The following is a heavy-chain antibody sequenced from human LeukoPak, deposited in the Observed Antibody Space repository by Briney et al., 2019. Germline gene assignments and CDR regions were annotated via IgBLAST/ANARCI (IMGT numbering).Heavy chain of an antibody. J-gene: IGHJ3*02. Sequence: GSLRLSCAASGFTFTDYYMTWIRQAPGKGLEWVSYISGSTTTIYYADSVRGRFTISRDNAKNSLYLQMNSLRAEDTAVYYCARDLAVAGRDNAFDIWGQGTMVTVSS. D-gene: IGHD6-19*01. CDR2: ISGSTTTI. CDR3: ARDLAVAGRDNAFDI. CDR1: GFTFTDYY. V-gene: IGHV3-11*01.